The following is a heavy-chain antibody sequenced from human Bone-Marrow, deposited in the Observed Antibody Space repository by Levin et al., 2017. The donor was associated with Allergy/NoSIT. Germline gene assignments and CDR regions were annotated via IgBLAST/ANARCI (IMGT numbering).Heavy chain of an antibody. Sequence: RGESLKISCKGSGYSFISYWIGWVRQMPGKGLEWVGIIYPGDSNIRYSPSFQGQVTISADKSINTAYLQWSSLKASDTGMYYCARHGGGGYFDTSGYYYDYWGQGTLVTVSS. D-gene: IGHD5-12*01. CDR3: ARHGGGGYFDTSGYYYDY. CDR1: GYSFISYW. V-gene: IGHV5-51*01. J-gene: IGHJ4*02. CDR2: IYPGDSNI.